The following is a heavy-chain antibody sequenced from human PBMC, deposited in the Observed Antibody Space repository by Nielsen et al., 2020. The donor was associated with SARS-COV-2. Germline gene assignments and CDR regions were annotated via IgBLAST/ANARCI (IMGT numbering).Heavy chain of an antibody. CDR3: ARDIRFLEWFDAFDI. CDR2: FDPEDGET. D-gene: IGHD3-3*01. V-gene: IGHV1-24*01. J-gene: IGHJ3*02. CDR1: GYTLTELS. Sequence: ASVKVSCKVSGYTLTELSMHWVRQAPGKGLEWMGGFDPEDGETIYAQKFQGRVTVTEDTSTDTAYMELSSLRSEDTAVYYCARDIRFLEWFDAFDIWGQGTMVTVSS.